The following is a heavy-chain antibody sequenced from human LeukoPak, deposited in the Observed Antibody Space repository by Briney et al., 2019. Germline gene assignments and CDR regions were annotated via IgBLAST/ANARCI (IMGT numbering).Heavy chain of an antibody. Sequence: SGGSLRLSCAASGFTFSSYAMSWVRQAPGKGLEWVSAIISGGTTYYADSVKGRFTISRDNSKNTLYLQMNTLRAEDTAVYYCAKGISSISTSLDYWGQGTLVTVSS. J-gene: IGHJ4*02. D-gene: IGHD6-6*01. CDR3: AKGISSISTSLDY. V-gene: IGHV3-23*01. CDR1: GFTFSSYA. CDR2: IISGGTT.